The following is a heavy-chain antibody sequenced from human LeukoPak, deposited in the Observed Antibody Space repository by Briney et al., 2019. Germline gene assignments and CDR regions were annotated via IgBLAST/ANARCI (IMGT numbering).Heavy chain of an antibody. CDR1: GFTFSSYW. V-gene: IGHV3-7*03. Sequence: GGSLRLSCAASGFTFSSYWMSWVRQAPGKGLEWVANIKQDGSEKYYVDSVKGRFTISRDNAKNSLYLQMNSLRAEDTAVYYCARLSTSRYCSSTSCYEKFFDYWGQGTLVTVSS. CDR2: IKQDGSEK. J-gene: IGHJ4*02. CDR3: ARLSTSRYCSSTSCYEKFFDY. D-gene: IGHD2-2*01.